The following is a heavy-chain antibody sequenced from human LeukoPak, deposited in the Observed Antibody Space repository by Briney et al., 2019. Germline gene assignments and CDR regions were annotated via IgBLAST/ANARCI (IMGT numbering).Heavy chain of an antibody. CDR1: GFTFSSYA. Sequence: LTGGSLRLSCAASGFTFSSYAMSWVRQAPGKGLEWVSAISGSGGSTYYADSVKGRFTISRDNSKNTLYLQMNSLRAEDTAVYYCAKGAADYYDSSGYYGIDYWGQGILVTVSS. V-gene: IGHV3-23*01. D-gene: IGHD3-22*01. CDR3: AKGAADYYDSSGYYGIDY. J-gene: IGHJ4*02. CDR2: ISGSGGST.